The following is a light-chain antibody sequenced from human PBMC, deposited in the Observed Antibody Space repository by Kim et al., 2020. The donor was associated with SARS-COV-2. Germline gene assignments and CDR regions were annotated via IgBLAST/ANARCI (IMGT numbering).Light chain of an antibody. CDR3: QQYDSSPLT. CDR2: GAS. J-gene: IGKJ4*01. CDR1: QSIRNNY. Sequence: LSPEERATLSCRASQSIRNNYLAWYQQKPGQAPRLLIYGASSRATGISDRFSGSGSGTDFTLTISRLEPEDFAVYHCQQYDSSPLTFGGGTKLEI. V-gene: IGKV3-20*01.